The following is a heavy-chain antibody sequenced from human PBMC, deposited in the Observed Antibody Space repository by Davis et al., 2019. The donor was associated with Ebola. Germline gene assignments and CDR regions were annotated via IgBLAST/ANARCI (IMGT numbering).Heavy chain of an antibody. CDR2: INPNSGGT. J-gene: IGHJ1*01. CDR1: GYTFTGYY. CDR3: ASPSNIATALHREYFQH. D-gene: IGHD6-13*01. V-gene: IGHV1-2*02. Sequence: ASVKVSCKASGYTFTGYYIHWVRQAPGQGLEWMGWINPNSGGTNYAQTFQGRVTMTRDTSVSTAYMELSRLRSDDTAVYYCASPSNIATALHREYFQHWGQGTLVTVSS.